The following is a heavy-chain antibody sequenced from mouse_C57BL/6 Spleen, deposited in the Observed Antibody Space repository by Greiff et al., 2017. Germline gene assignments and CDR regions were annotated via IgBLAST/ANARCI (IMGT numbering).Heavy chain of an antibody. J-gene: IGHJ2*01. V-gene: IGHV1-61*01. CDR2: IYPSDSET. Sequence: VQLQQPGAELVRPGSSVKLSCKASGYTFTSYWMDWVKQRPGQGLEWIGNIYPSDSETHYNQKFKDKATLTVDKSSSTAYMQLSSLTSEDSAVYYCERHNTTVEAHWGQGTTLTVSS. CDR1: GYTFTSYW. D-gene: IGHD1-1*01. CDR3: ERHNTTVEAH.